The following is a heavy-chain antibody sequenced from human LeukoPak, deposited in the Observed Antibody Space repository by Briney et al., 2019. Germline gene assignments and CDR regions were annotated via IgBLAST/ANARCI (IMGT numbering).Heavy chain of an antibody. Sequence: GGSLILSCAASGFTFSSYAMSWVRQAPGKGLEWVSTIGLSGGTTYYADSVKGRFTISRDNSKNTLFLQMNSLRAEDTAVYYCAKSGQFDSWGQGTLVTVSS. CDR2: IGLSGGTT. CDR1: GFTFSSYA. D-gene: IGHD1-14*01. V-gene: IGHV3-23*01. J-gene: IGHJ4*02. CDR3: AKSGQFDS.